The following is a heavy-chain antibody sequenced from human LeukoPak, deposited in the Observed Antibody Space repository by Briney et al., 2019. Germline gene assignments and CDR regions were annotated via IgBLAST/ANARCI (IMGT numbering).Heavy chain of an antibody. D-gene: IGHD3-3*01. CDR1: GYTFTSYG. Sequence: ASVKVSCKASGYTFTSYGISWVRQAPGQGLEWMGWISAYNGNTNYAQKLQGRVTVTTDTSTSTAYMELRSLRSDDTAVYYCARGGHKIFGAGWFDPWGQGTLVTVSS. CDR2: ISAYNGNT. CDR3: ARGGHKIFGAGWFDP. V-gene: IGHV1-18*01. J-gene: IGHJ5*02.